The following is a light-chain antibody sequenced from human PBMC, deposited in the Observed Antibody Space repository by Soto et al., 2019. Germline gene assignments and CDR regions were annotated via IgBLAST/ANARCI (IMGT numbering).Light chain of an antibody. J-gene: IGLJ1*01. V-gene: IGLV2-23*02. Sequence: QSALTQPASVSGSPGQSITISCTGTRSDVVSYGLVSCYQQDPGNAPKVIIFEVNKRPSGVSHRFSGSKSGNTASLTISGLQAEDESAYYCSLYGGTYVFGTGTKVTVL. CDR2: EVN. CDR3: SLYGGTYV. CDR1: RSDVVSYGL.